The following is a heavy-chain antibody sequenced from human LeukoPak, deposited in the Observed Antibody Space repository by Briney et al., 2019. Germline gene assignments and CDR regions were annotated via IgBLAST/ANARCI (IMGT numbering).Heavy chain of an antibody. CDR2: ISYDGSNK. CDR3: ARVVGAMDY. V-gene: IGHV3-30-3*01. J-gene: IGHJ4*02. Sequence: PGGSLRLSCAASGFTFSSYAMHWVRQAPGEGLEWVAFISYDGSNKYYADSVKGRLTISRDNSKNTLYLQMNSLRAEDTAVYYCARVVGAMDYWGQGTLVTVSS. CDR1: GFTFSSYA. D-gene: IGHD1-26*01.